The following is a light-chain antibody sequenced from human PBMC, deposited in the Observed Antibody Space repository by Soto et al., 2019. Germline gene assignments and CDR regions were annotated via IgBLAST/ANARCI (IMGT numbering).Light chain of an antibody. Sequence: QSVLTQPAPVSGSPGQSITISCTGTSSDVGGYNYVSWYQQHPGKAPKLIISEVSNRPSGVSNRFSGSKSGNTASLTISGLQAEDEADYYCSSYTSSRSLEGVFGTGTKVTVL. V-gene: IGLV2-14*01. J-gene: IGLJ1*01. CDR3: SSYTSSRSLEGV. CDR1: SSDVGGYNY. CDR2: EVS.